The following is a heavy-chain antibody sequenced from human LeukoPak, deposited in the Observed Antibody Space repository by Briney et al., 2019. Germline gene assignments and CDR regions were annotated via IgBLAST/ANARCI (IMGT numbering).Heavy chain of an antibody. V-gene: IGHV4-61*01. J-gene: IGHJ4*02. CDR3: AREYQLLGFDY. CDR2: IYYSGST. Sequence: PSETLSLTCTVSGGSVSSGSYYWSWIRQPPGKGLEWIGYIYYSGSTNYNPSLKSRVTISVDTSKNQFSLKLGSVTAADTAVYYCAREYQLLGFDYWGQGTLVTVSS. D-gene: IGHD2-2*01. CDR1: GGSVSSGSYY.